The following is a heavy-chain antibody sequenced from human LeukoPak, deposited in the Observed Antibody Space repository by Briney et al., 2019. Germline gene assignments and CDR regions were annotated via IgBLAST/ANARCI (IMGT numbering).Heavy chain of an antibody. CDR1: EFTFSSYN. Sequence: GGSLRLSCAASEFTFSSYNMNWIRQAPGKGLEWVSSISSSSKYIYYADSVKGRFTISRDNAKNSLYLQMNSLRAEDTAVYYCAREPFWSGYYSNLHFDYWGQGTLVTVSS. J-gene: IGHJ4*02. CDR2: ISSSSKYI. V-gene: IGHV3-21*01. CDR3: AREPFWSGYYSNLHFDY. D-gene: IGHD3-3*01.